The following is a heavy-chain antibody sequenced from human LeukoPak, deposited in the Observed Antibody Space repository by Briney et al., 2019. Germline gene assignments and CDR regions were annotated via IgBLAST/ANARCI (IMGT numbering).Heavy chain of an antibody. CDR2: IYHSGST. Sequence: PSETLSLTCAVSGGSISSSNWWSWVRQPPGKGLEWIGEIYHSGSTNYNPSLKSRVTISVDKPKNQFSLKLSSVTAADTAVYYCARGLVGATYYYYNGMDVWGQGTTVTVSS. D-gene: IGHD1-26*01. V-gene: IGHV4-4*02. J-gene: IGHJ6*02. CDR1: GGSISSSNW. CDR3: ARGLVGATYYYYNGMDV.